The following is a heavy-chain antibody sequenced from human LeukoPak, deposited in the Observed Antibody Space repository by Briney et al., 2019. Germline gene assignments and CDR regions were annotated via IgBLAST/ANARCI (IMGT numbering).Heavy chain of an antibody. CDR2: INHSGST. J-gene: IGHJ3*02. D-gene: IGHD6-6*01. CDR3: ASRIAARRSVDAFDI. V-gene: IGHV4-34*01. CDR1: GGSFSGYY. Sequence: SETLSLTCAVYGGSFSGYYWSWIRQPPGKGLEWIGEINHSGSTNYNPSLKSRVTISVDTSKNQFSLKLSSVTAADTAVYYCASRIAARRSVDAFDIWGQGTMVTVSS.